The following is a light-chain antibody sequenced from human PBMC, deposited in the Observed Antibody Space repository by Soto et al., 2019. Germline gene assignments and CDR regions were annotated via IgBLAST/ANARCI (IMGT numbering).Light chain of an antibody. CDR3: MQGLRPPYT. Sequence: EIVMTQSPLSLPATPGEPASISCRSSQSLLHGNGYTYLDWYLQKPGQSPQLLIYLVSNRASGVPDRFSGSGSGTHFTLKISRVEAEDVGIYYCMQGLRPPYTFGQGTKLEIK. V-gene: IGKV2-28*01. J-gene: IGKJ2*01. CDR2: LVS. CDR1: QSLLHGNGYTY.